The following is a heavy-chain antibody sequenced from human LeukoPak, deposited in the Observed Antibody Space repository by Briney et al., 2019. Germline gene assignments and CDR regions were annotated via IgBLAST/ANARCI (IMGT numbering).Heavy chain of an antibody. J-gene: IGHJ4*02. CDR2: SYYSGST. CDR3: ARDRDTAMGYFDY. V-gene: IGHV4-31*03. Sequence: ASQTLSLTCTVSGGSISIGGYYWSWIRQHPGKGLEWIGYSYYSGSTYHNPSLKSRVTISVDTSKNQFSLKLRSVTAADTAVYYCARDRDTAMGYFDYWGQGTLVTVSS. CDR1: GGSISIGGYY. D-gene: IGHD5-18*01.